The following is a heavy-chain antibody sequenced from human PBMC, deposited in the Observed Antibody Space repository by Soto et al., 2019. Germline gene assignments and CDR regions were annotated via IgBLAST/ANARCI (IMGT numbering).Heavy chain of an antibody. CDR1: GFTFSSYA. J-gene: IGHJ6*02. Sequence: QVQLVESGGGVVQPGRSLRLSCAASGFTFSSYAMHWVRQAPGKGLEWVAVISYDGSNKYYADSVKGRFTISRDSPKNTLYLQMNSLRPEDTAVYYCAKDVVRQLVRSNYIFYGMDVWGQGTTVTVSS. CDR3: AKDVVRQLVRSNYIFYGMDV. CDR2: ISYDGSNK. V-gene: IGHV3-30*04. D-gene: IGHD2-21*01.